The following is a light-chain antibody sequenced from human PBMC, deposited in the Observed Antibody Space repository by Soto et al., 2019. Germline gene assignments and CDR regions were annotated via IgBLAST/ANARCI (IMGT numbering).Light chain of an antibody. V-gene: IGKV2-28*01. J-gene: IGKJ5*01. CDR2: LAS. CDR1: QSLLQSNGNNH. Sequence: DIVLTQSPLSLPVTPGEPASISCRSSQSLLQSNGNNHVDWYLQRPGQSPQLLLYLASSRASGVPDRVSGSGSGTEFSLEIIRVEAEDVGVYYCLQAAQRPLTFGQETRLDIK. CDR3: LQAAQRPLT.